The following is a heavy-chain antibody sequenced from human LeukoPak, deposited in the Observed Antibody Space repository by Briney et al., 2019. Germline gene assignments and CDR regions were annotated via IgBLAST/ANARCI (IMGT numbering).Heavy chain of an antibody. CDR3: AKDSGAIIIIPAAMGS. CDR1: GFAFSSYG. V-gene: IGHV3-30*02. CDR2: IQYDGSNK. Sequence: GGSLRLSCAASGFAFSSYGLHWVRQAPGKGLEWVTFIQYDGSNKYYADSVKGRFTISRDDSKNTLYLQMSSLRAEDTAVYYCAKDSGAIIIIPAAMGSWGQGTLVTVPS. J-gene: IGHJ5*02. D-gene: IGHD2-2*01.